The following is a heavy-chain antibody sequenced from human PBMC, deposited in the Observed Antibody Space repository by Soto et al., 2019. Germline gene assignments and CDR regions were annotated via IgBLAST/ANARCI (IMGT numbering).Heavy chain of an antibody. CDR3: ARSSMYYGILTGPTLYYYYGMDV. J-gene: IGHJ6*02. CDR2: IIPIFGTA. Sequence: SVRVSCKASGGTFSSYAISWVRQAPGQGLEWMGGIIPIFGTANYAQKFQGRVTITADESTSTAYMELSSLRSEDTAVYYCARSSMYYGILTGPTLYYYYGMDVWGQGTRV. D-gene: IGHD3-9*01. CDR1: GGTFSSYA. V-gene: IGHV1-69*13.